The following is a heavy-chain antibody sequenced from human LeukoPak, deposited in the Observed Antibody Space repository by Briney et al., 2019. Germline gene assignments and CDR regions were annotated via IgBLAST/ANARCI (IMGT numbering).Heavy chain of an antibody. J-gene: IGHJ4*02. CDR3: ARAPRGGITMIVVVITALDY. D-gene: IGHD3-22*01. V-gene: IGHV1-46*01. CDR1: GYTFTSYY. CDR2: INPSGGST. Sequence: ASVKVSCKASGYTFTSYYMHWVRQAPGQGLEWMGIINPSGGSTSYAQKFQGRVTMTRDMSTSTVYMELSSLRSEDTAVYYCARAPRGGITMIVVVITALDYWGQGTLVTVSS.